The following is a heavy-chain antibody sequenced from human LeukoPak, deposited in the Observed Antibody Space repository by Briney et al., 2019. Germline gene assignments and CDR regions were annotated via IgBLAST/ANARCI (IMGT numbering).Heavy chain of an antibody. CDR2: IRYDGSNK. CDR3: AKDRVTGDIRYFDL. Sequence: GGSLRLSCAASVLTFSNYGMHWVRQAPAKGLEWVAFIRYDGSNKYYADSVKGRFTISRDNPKNTLYLQMNSLRPEDTAVYYCAKDRVTGDIRYFDLWGRGTLVTVSS. J-gene: IGHJ2*01. D-gene: IGHD7-27*01. V-gene: IGHV3-30*02. CDR1: VLTFSNYG.